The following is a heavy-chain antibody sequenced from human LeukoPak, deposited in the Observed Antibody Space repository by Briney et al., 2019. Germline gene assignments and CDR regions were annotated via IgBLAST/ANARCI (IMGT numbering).Heavy chain of an antibody. CDR3: ARVSRSGWPHYYYYGMDV. CDR2: INPNSGGT. V-gene: IGHV1-2*02. J-gene: IGHJ6*02. D-gene: IGHD6-19*01. CDR1: GYTFTGYY. Sequence: GASVKVSCKASGYTFTGYYTHWVRQAPGQGLEWMGWINPNSGGTNYAQKFQGRVTMTRDTSISTAYMELSRLRSDDTAVYYCARVSRSGWPHYYYYGMDVWGQGTTVTVSS.